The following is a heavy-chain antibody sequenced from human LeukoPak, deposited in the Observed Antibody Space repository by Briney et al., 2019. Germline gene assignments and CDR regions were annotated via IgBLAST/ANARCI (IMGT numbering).Heavy chain of an antibody. D-gene: IGHD3-22*01. CDR2: IYASGST. J-gene: IGHJ4*02. V-gene: IGHV4-61*02. Sequence: SETLSLTCTVSGGSISSGSYYWSRLRQPAGKGLEWIGRIYASGSTNYNPSLKNRLTISIDTSKNQSSLKLSSVTAADTAVYYCAREDSSGYYQTFDYWGQGTLVTVSS. CDR1: GGSISSGSYY. CDR3: AREDSSGYYQTFDY.